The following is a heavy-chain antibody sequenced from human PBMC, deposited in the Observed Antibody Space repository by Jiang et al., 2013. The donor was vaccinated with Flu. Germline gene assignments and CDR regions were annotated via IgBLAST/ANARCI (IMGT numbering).Heavy chain of an antibody. V-gene: IGHV1-18*01. CDR2: ISAYNGNT. J-gene: IGHJ6*02. CDR1: GYTFTSYG. Sequence: SGAEVKKPGASVKVSCKASGYTFTSYGISWVRQAPGQGLEWMGWISAYNGNTNYAQKLQGRVTMTTDTSTSTAYMELRSLRSDDTAVYYCARDSLEWLLLKGISYYYYGMDVWGQGTTVTVSS. D-gene: IGHD3-3*01. CDR3: ARDSLEWLLLKGISYYYYGMDV.